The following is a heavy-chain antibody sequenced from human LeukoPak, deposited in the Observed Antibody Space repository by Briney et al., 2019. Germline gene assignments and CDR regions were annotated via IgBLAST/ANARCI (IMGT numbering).Heavy chain of an antibody. D-gene: IGHD3-16*02. CDR1: GFSFSSYA. V-gene: IGHV3-23*01. CDR3: ATTTRGFRDLSRPFYFDY. CDR2: IRGSGSVA. J-gene: IGHJ4*02. Sequence: GGSLRLSCAASGFSFSSYAMSWARQAPGKGLEWVSVIRGSGSVAYYVDSVKGRFTISRDNSKNTLYLQMNSLRADDMAIYYCATTTRGFRDLSRPFYFDYWGQGSLVTVSS.